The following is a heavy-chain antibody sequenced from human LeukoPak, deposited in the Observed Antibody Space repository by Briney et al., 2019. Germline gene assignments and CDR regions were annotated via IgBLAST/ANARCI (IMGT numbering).Heavy chain of an antibody. D-gene: IGHD5-24*01. Sequence: SETLSLTCTVSGGSISSSSYYWGWIRQPPGKGLEWIGRIYYSGSTYYNPSLKSRVTISVDTSKNQFSLKLSSVTAADTAVYYCARLADGHKNSPWFDPWGQGTLVTVSS. J-gene: IGHJ5*02. CDR2: IYYSGST. CDR1: GGSISSSSYY. CDR3: ARLADGHKNSPWFDP. V-gene: IGHV4-39*01.